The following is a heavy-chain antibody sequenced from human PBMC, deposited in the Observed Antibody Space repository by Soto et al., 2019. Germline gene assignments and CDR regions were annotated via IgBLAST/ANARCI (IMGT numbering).Heavy chain of an antibody. D-gene: IGHD6-6*01. J-gene: IGHJ6*02. V-gene: IGHV1-2*04. CDR1: GFTFSDYF. CDR2: INPTSGDT. CDR3: ARVGGSSELNYGMGG. Sequence: ASVKVSCKASGFTFSDYFMHWVRQAPGQGLEWMGWINPTSGDTNYAQKFQGWVTMTRDTSISTAYMELSRLRSDDTAVYYCARVGGSSELNYGMGGWGQGTRGTV.